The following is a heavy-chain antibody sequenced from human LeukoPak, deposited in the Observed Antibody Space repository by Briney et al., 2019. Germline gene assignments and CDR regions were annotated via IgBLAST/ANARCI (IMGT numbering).Heavy chain of an antibody. CDR2: INIGDSDT. J-gene: IGHJ4*02. CDR3: ASTSSWYRFFDY. V-gene: IGHV5-51*01. D-gene: IGHD3-16*02. CDR1: GYSYTNHW. Sequence: GESLKISCKDSGYSYTNHWIGWVRQMPGKGLEWMGIINIGDSDTTYSPTFQGQVTISADKSIGTAYLQWSSLKASDTAMYYCASTSSWYRFFDYWGQGTLVTVSS.